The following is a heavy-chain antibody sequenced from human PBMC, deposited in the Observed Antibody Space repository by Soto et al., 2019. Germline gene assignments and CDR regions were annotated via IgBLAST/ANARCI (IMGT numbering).Heavy chain of an antibody. D-gene: IGHD5-12*01. Sequence: GGSLRLSCSASGFTFSSYAMHWVRQAPGKGLEYVSAISSNGGSTYYADSVKGRFTISRDNSKNTLYLQMSSLRAEDTAVYYCVEEGDGYNSIHTTKDAFDIWGQGTRVTVSS. CDR1: GFTFSSYA. CDR3: VEEGDGYNSIHTTKDAFDI. CDR2: ISSNGGST. V-gene: IGHV3-64D*06. J-gene: IGHJ3*02.